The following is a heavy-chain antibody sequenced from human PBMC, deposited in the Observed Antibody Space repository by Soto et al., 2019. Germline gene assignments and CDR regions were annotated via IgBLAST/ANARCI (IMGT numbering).Heavy chain of an antibody. CDR2: ISDGGERT. CDR3: ARDRSTDFGLDV. CDR1: GFTFTDYV. J-gene: IGHJ6*02. D-gene: IGHD3-3*01. Sequence: VGSLRLSCVASGFTFTDYVMSWVRQVPGKGLEWVSSISDGGERTDYRDSVRGRFTISRDNARFTLHLQMNSLRVDDTATYFCARDRSTDFGLDVWGQGTTVTVSS. V-gene: IGHV3-23*01.